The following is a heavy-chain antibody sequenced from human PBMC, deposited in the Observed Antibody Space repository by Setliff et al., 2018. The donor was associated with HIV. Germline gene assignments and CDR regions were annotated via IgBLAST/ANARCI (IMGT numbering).Heavy chain of an antibody. V-gene: IGHV4-59*08. CDR2: VYYTGST. D-gene: IGHD1-26*01. CDR1: GGFISSYY. CDR3: ARRRPPPSGMYSSYYMDV. J-gene: IGHJ6*03. Sequence: SETLSLTCSISGGFISSYYWTWIRQAPGKGLEWIGHVYYTGSTNYNPSVKSRVTISVDTSKNQFSLNLNSVTAADTAIYYCARRRPPPSGMYSSYYMDVWGKGTAVTVSS.